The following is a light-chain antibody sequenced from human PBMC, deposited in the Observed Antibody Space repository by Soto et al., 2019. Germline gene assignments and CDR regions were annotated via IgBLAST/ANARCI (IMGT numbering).Light chain of an antibody. V-gene: IGKV3-11*01. CDR1: RSVSSY. Sequence: EIVLPQSLATLSLSPGERSALSRRASRSVSSYLAWYPQKPGQAPRLLIYDASNRATGIPARFSGSGSGTDFTLTISSLEPEEFATYYCQQYETFSGTFGPGNKVDIK. CDR3: QQYETFSGT. J-gene: IGKJ1*01. CDR2: DAS.